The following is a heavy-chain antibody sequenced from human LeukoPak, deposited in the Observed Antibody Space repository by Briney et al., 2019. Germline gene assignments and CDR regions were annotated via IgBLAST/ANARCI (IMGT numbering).Heavy chain of an antibody. CDR3: ARWSYSGSS. CDR2: INSDGSRT. Sequence: PGGSLRLSCAASRFSFSTYGMHWVRQVPGKGPVWVSRINSDGSRTIYADSVKGRFTISRDNAKNSLYLQMNSLRAEDTAVYYCARWSYSGSSWGQGTLVTVSS. CDR1: RFSFSTYG. V-gene: IGHV3-74*01. D-gene: IGHD1-26*01. J-gene: IGHJ1*01.